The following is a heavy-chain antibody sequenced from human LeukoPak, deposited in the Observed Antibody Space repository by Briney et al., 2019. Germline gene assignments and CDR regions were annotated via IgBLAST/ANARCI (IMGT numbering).Heavy chain of an antibody. CDR2: IYHSGGT. V-gene: IGHV4-30-2*01. CDR3: ARDIWGSST. CDR1: GASISSGGYS. D-gene: IGHD3-16*01. J-gene: IGHJ5*02. Sequence: SQTLSLTCVVSGASISSGGYSWSWIRQPPGKGLEWIGCIYHSGGTHYNPSLKSRITMSVDMSKNQVSLNLNSVTAADTAVYYCARDIWGSSTWGPGTLVTVSS.